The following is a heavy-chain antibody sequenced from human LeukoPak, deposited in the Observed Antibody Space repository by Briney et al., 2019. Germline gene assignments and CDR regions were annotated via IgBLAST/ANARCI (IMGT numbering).Heavy chain of an antibody. D-gene: IGHD5/OR15-5a*01. Sequence: PTETLSLTCTVSGDSITSSSYYWGWIRQPPGKGLEWIGTISHGGSTYYNPSLKSRVSISGDTSKTQFSLTLSSVTAADTAVYYCLNFIASTIMNYWGQGALVIVSS. CDR1: GDSITSSSYY. J-gene: IGHJ4*02. CDR2: ISHGGST. CDR3: LNFIASTIMNY. V-gene: IGHV4-39*07.